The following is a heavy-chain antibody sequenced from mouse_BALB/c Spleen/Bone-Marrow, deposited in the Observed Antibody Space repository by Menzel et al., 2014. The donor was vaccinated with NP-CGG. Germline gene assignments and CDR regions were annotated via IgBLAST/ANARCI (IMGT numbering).Heavy chain of an antibody. D-gene: IGHD2-4*01. CDR2: INSNGGST. V-gene: IGHV5-6-3*01. Sequence: EVQVVESGGGLVQPGGSLKLSCAASGFTFSSYGMSWVRQTPDKRLELVATINSNGGSTYYPDSVKGRFTISRDEAKNSLYLQMSNQKAEDTAMYYRGRDYDFDYWGQGTTVTVSS. CDR3: GRDYDFDY. J-gene: IGHJ2*01. CDR1: GFTFSSYG.